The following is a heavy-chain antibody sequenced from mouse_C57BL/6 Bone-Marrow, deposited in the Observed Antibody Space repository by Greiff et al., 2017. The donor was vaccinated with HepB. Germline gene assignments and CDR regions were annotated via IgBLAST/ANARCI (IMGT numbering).Heavy chain of an antibody. D-gene: IGHD1-1*01. CDR3: ASPLITTVVATSYWYFDV. CDR1: GYTFTSYG. CDR2: IYPRSGNT. V-gene: IGHV1-81*01. J-gene: IGHJ1*03. Sequence: QVQLQQSVAELARPGASVKLSCKASGYTFTSYGISWVKQRTGQGLEWIGEIYPRSGNTYYNEKFKGKATLTADKSSSTAYMELRSLTSEDSAVYFCASPLITTVVATSYWYFDVWGTGTTVTVSS.